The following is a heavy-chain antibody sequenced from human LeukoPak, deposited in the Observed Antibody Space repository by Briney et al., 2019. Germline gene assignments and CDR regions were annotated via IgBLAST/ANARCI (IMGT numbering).Heavy chain of an antibody. CDR3: ARESTYGDYDAFGAFDI. CDR2: IYSGGST. CDR1: GFTVSSNY. D-gene: IGHD4-17*01. V-gene: IGHV3-53*01. J-gene: IGHJ3*02. Sequence: GGSLRLSCAASGFTVSSNYMSWVRQAPGKGLEWVSVIYSGGSTYYADFVKGRFTISRDNSKNTLYLQMNSLRAEDTAVYYCARESTYGDYDAFGAFDIWGQGTMVTVSS.